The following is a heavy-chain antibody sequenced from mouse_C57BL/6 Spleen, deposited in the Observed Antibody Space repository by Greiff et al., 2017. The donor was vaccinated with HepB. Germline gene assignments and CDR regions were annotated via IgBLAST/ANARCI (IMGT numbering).Heavy chain of an antibody. CDR3: ARLTWADY. CDR2: ISCCSSTN. Sequence: EVQLVESGGGLVKPGGSLKLSCAASGFTFSAYGMHWVRQAPEKGLEWVAYISCCSSTNYYADTVEGRFTISRDNAKNTMFLQMTSLRSEDTAMYYCARLTWADYWGQGTALTVSS. V-gene: IGHV5-17*01. CDR1: GFTFSAYG. D-gene: IGHD4-1*01. J-gene: IGHJ2*01.